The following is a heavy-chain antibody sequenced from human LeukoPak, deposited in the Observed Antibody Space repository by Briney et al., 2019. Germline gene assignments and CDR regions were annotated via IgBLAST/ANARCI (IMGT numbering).Heavy chain of an antibody. V-gene: IGHV5-51*01. CDR2: IYPGDSNT. CDR1: GYSFTTYW. D-gene: IGHD5-12*01. CDR3: ARHGRLSSGYDYFDY. Sequence: GESLKISCQGSGYSFTTYWIGWVRQMPGTGLEWMAIIYPGDSNTKYSPSFQGQVTISADKSINTAYLQWSGLKASDTAMYFCARHGRLSSGYDYFDYWGPGTLVTVFS. J-gene: IGHJ4*02.